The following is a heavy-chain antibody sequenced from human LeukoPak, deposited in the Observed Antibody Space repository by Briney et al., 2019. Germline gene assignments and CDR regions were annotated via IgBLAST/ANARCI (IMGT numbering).Heavy chain of an antibody. CDR3: APDLKGAFDI. J-gene: IGHJ3*02. D-gene: IGHD2-2*01. CDR1: GGTFSSYA. CDR2: IIPIFGTA. V-gene: IGHV1-69*06. Sequence: WASVKVSCKASGGTFSSYAISWVRQAPGQGLEWMGGIIPIFGTANYAQKFQGRVTITADKSTSTAYMELSSLRSEDTAVYYCAPDLKGAFDIWGQGTMVTVSS.